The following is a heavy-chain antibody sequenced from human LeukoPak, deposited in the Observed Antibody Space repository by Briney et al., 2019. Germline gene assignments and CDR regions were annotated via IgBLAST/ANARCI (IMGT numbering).Heavy chain of an antibody. J-gene: IGHJ2*01. CDR2: THYRSKWFN. Sequence: SQTLSLTCAISGDSVSSNSAAWNWIRLSPSRGLEWLGRTHYRSKWFNDYAVSVNSPITINADTPKNQFSLQLNSVTPEDTAVYYCARSRNKYFDLWGRGTLVTVSS. V-gene: IGHV6-1*01. CDR3: ARSRNKYFDL. CDR1: GDSVSSNSAA.